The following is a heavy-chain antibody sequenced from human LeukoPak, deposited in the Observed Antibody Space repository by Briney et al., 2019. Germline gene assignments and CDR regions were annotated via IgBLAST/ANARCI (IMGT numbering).Heavy chain of an antibody. CDR3: ARVAVGKGYPFDY. CDR2: IYYSGST. D-gene: IGHD2-15*01. J-gene: IGHJ4*02. Sequence: PSETLSLTCTVSGGSISNVDYYGGWTRQPPGRGLEGIGSIYYSGSTYYNPSLKSRVTISVDTSKNQFSLKLSSVTAADTAVYYCARVAVGKGYPFDYWGQGTLVTVSS. V-gene: IGHV4-39*07. CDR1: GGSISNVDYY.